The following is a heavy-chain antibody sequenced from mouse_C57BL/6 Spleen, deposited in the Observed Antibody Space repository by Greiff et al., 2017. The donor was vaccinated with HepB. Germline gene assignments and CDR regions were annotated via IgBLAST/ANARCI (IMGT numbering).Heavy chain of an antibody. J-gene: IGHJ2*01. Sequence: VQLKESGPELVKPGASVKISCKASGYSFTDYNMNWVKQSNGKSLEWIGVINPNYGTTSYNQKFKGKATLTVDQSSSTAYMQLNSLTSEDSAVYYCASWGVYYGSSYPDFDYWGQGTTLTVSS. V-gene: IGHV1-39*01. CDR2: INPNYGTT. D-gene: IGHD1-1*01. CDR1: GYSFTDYN. CDR3: ASWGVYYGSSYPDFDY.